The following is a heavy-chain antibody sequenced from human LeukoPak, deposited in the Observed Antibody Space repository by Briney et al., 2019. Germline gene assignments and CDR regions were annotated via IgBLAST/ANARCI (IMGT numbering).Heavy chain of an antibody. CDR3: ARRSGWYAVDY. V-gene: IGHV3-33*01. CDR1: GFTFSSYG. Sequence: WGSLRLSCAASGFTFSSYGMHWVRQAPGKGLEWVAVIWYDGSNKYYADSVKGRFTISRDNSKNTLYLQMNSLRAEDTAVYYCARRSGWYAVDYWGQGTLVTVSS. CDR2: IWYDGSNK. D-gene: IGHD6-19*01. J-gene: IGHJ4*02.